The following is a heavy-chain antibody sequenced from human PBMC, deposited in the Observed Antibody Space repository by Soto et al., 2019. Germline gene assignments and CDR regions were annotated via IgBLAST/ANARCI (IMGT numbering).Heavy chain of an antibody. D-gene: IGHD3-10*01. CDR3: ARHNYGSGSTYFDY. Sequence: SETLSLTCTVSGGSISSGGYYWSWIRQHPGKGLEWIGYIYYSGSTYYNPSLKSRVTISVDTSKNQFSLKLSSVTAADTAVYYCARHNYGSGSTYFDYWGQGTLVTYPQ. CDR1: GGSISSGGYY. J-gene: IGHJ4*02. CDR2: IYYSGST. V-gene: IGHV4-31*03.